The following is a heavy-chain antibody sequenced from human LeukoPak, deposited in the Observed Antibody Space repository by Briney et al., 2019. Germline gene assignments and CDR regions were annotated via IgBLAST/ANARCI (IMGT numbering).Heavy chain of an antibody. Sequence: GGSLRLSCVGSGFSLEDYAMHWVRQVPGKGLEWVSSISWDSGNQAYTDSVKGRFTISRDNGKNSLYLQMNSLRPEGTAFYYCVKDMGFDLLKDAFHVWGQGTLVTVSS. J-gene: IGHJ3*01. V-gene: IGHV3-9*01. CDR2: ISWDSGNQ. D-gene: IGHD3-9*01. CDR3: VKDMGFDLLKDAFHV. CDR1: GFSLEDYA.